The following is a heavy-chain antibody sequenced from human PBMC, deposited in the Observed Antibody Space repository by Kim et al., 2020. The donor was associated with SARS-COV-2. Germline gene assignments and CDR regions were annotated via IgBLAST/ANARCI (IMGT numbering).Heavy chain of an antibody. J-gene: IGHJ4*02. D-gene: IGHD6-6*01. CDR3: ARGSGSSSGGGY. CDR1: GVTVGNNQ. Sequence: GRSLRLSCAASGVTVGNNQMSWARQAPGKGLEWVSVIYSGGSTYYADSVKGRFSISRDNSKNSLHLQMNSLRAEDTAVYYCARGSGSSSGGGYWGQGTL. CDR2: IYSGGST. V-gene: IGHV3-66*01.